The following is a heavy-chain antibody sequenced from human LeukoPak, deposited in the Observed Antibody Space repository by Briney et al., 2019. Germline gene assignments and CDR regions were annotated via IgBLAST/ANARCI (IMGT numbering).Heavy chain of an antibody. CDR2: IFPSGGEI. J-gene: IGHJ4*02. Sequence: GGSLRLSCAASGFTFSTFATIWFSQPPGKGLEWVSSIFPSGGEIHYADSVRGRFTISIDNSKSTLSLQMNSLRAEDTAIYYCATYRQVLLPFESWGQGTLVTVSS. CDR3: ATYRQVLLPFES. D-gene: IGHD2-8*02. CDR1: GFTFSTFA. V-gene: IGHV3-23*01.